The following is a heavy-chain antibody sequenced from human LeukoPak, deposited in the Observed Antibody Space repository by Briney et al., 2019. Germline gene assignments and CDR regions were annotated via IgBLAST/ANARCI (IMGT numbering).Heavy chain of an antibody. CDR3: ARDAKYYYGSRTYFFFEY. CDR1: GGSFSGYY. D-gene: IGHD3-10*01. CDR2: INHSGST. Sequence: SETLSLTCAVYGGSFSGYYWSWIRQPPGKGLEWIGEINHSGSTNYNPSLKSRVTISVDTSKSQFSLKLNSVTAADMAIYYCARDAKYYYGSRTYFFFEYWGQGTPLSVSS. V-gene: IGHV4-34*01. J-gene: IGHJ4*02.